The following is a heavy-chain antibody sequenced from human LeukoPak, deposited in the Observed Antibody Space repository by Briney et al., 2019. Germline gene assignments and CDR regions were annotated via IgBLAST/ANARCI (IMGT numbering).Heavy chain of an antibody. CDR3: ARQYSSGWSYDY. Sequence: ASVNVSCKASGYTFTTYYMYWVRQAPGQGLEWMGIINPTGGSTGYAQNFQGRVTMTRDTSTSTVYMDLSSLRSEDTAVYYCARQYSSGWSYDYWGQGTLVTVSS. CDR1: GYTFTTYY. CDR2: INPTGGST. J-gene: IGHJ4*02. D-gene: IGHD6-19*01. V-gene: IGHV1-46*01.